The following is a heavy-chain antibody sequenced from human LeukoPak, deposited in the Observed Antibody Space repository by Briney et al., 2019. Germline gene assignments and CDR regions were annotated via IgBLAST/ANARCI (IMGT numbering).Heavy chain of an antibody. D-gene: IGHD3-3*01. CDR3: TTDWNGYYLFDY. V-gene: IGHV3-15*01. Sequence: RPGGSLRLSCAASGFTFSNAWMSWVRQAPGKGLEWVGRIKSKTDGGTTDYAAPVKGRFTISRDDSKNTLYLQMNSLKSEDTAAYYCTTDWNGYYLFDYWGQGTLVTVSS. J-gene: IGHJ4*02. CDR2: IKSKTDGGTT. CDR1: GFTFSNAW.